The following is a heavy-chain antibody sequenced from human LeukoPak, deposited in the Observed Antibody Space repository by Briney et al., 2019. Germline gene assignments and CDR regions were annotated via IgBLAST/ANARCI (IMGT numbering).Heavy chain of an antibody. CDR3: AREASGSVDY. Sequence: NPSETLSLTCTVSGGSISSYYWSWIRQPPGKGLEWIGYIYYSGSTNYNPSLKSRVTISVDTSKNQFSLKLSSVTAADTAVYYCAREASGSVDYWGPGTLVTVSS. J-gene: IGHJ4*02. D-gene: IGHD3-22*01. CDR2: IYYSGST. CDR1: GGSISSYY. V-gene: IGHV4-59*01.